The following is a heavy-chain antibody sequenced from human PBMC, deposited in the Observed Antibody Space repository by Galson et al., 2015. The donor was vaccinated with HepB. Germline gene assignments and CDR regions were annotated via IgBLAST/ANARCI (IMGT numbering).Heavy chain of an antibody. CDR2: ISGTHSSI. J-gene: IGHJ6*03. D-gene: IGHD3-10*01. CDR3: ARDLHYFGSGSYYYYYYMDV. Sequence: SLRLSCATSGFTFSNFTINWVRQAPGQGLEWVSSISGTHSSIYYADSVKGRFTISRDNAKNSLYLQLNSLRAEDTAVYYCARDLHYFGSGSYYYYYYMDVWGKGTTVTVSS. V-gene: IGHV3-21*01. CDR1: GFTFSNFT.